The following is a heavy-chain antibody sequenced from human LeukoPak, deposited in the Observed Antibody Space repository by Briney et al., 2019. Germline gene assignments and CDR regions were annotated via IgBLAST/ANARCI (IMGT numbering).Heavy chain of an antibody. V-gene: IGHV5-51*06. Sequence: GESLKISCKGSGYRFAGYWIGWVRQMPGKGLEWMGIIYPGDSDTRYSPSFQGQVTISVDKSISTAYVQWSSLKASDTAMYFCARVEELEEFDYWGQGTLVTVSS. D-gene: IGHD1-26*01. CDR3: ARVEELEEFDY. CDR1: GYRFAGYW. CDR2: IYPGDSDT. J-gene: IGHJ4*02.